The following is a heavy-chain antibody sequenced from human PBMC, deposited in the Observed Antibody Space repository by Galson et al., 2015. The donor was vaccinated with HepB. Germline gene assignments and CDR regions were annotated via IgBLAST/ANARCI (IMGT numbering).Heavy chain of an antibody. CDR1: GGSFSGYY. CDR2: INHSGST. CDR3: ARRSGLYYYDSSRHFQH. D-gene: IGHD3-22*01. V-gene: IGHV4-34*01. J-gene: IGHJ1*01. Sequence: ETLSLTCAVYGGSFSGYYWSWIRQPPGKGLEWIGEINHSGSTYYNPSLKSRVTISVDTSKNQFSLKLSSVTAADTAVYYCARRSGLYYYDSSRHFQHWGQGTLVTVSS.